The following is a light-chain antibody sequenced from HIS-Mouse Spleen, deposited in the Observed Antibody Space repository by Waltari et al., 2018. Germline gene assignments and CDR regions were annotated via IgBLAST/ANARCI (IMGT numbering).Light chain of an antibody. J-gene: IGKJ3*01. Sequence: DIQMTQSPSSLSASVGDRVTITCRASQSISRYLNWYQQKPGKAPKLLIYAASSVPSGGPSRFSGSGSGTDFTLTISSLQPEDFATYYGQQSYSTIFTFGPGTKVDIK. V-gene: IGKV1-39*01. CDR3: QQSYSTIFT. CDR2: AAS. CDR1: QSISRY.